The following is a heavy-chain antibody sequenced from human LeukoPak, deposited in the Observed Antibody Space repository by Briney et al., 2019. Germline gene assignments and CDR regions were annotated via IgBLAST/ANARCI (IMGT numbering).Heavy chain of an antibody. Sequence: GASVKVSCKVSGYTLTELSMHWVRQAPGKGLEWMGGFDPEDGETIYAQKFQGRVTMTEDTSTDTAYMELSSLRSEDTAVYYCAGPNESYNYGSGSYSYYYYGMDVWGKGTTVTVSS. CDR1: GYTLTELS. CDR2: FDPEDGET. V-gene: IGHV1-24*01. J-gene: IGHJ6*04. D-gene: IGHD3-10*01. CDR3: AGPNESYNYGSGSYSYYYYGMDV.